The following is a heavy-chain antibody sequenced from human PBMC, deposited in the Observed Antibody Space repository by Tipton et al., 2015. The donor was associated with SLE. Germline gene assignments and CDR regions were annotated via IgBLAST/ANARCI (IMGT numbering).Heavy chain of an antibody. Sequence: TLSLTCAVYGGSFGDYYWSWIRQSPGKGLEWIGEINHSGSTNYNPSLKSRVTISVDTSKNQFSLKLSSVTAADTAVYYCAREGIVVVTSAFDIWGQGTMVTVSS. CDR1: GGSFGDYY. J-gene: IGHJ3*02. CDR3: AREGIVVVTSAFDI. CDR2: INHSGST. V-gene: IGHV4-34*01. D-gene: IGHD2-21*02.